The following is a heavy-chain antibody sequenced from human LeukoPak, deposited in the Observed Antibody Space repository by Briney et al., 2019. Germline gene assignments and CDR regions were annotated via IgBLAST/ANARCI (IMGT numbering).Heavy chain of an antibody. CDR1: GFTFSSYA. Sequence: PGGSLRLSCAASGFTFSSYAMSWVRQAPGKGLEWVSAISGSGGSTYYADSVKGRFTISRDNSKNTLYLQMNSLRAEDTAVYYCAKDHELYCSGGSCFGRPFDYWGQGTLVTVSS. V-gene: IGHV3-23*01. CDR2: ISGSGGST. CDR3: AKDHELYCSGGSCFGRPFDY. D-gene: IGHD2-15*01. J-gene: IGHJ4*02.